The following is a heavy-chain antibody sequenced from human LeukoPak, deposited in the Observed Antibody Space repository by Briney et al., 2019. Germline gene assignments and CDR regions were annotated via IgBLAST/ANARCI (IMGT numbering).Heavy chain of an antibody. V-gene: IGHV3-53*01. D-gene: IGHD4-17*01. CDR3: ATTRYDAFDI. CDR1: GFTVISNY. Sequence: GGSLRLSCAASGFTVISNYMSWVRQASGKGLEWVSLIYSGGSTYYADSVRGRFTISRDNSKNTLCLQMNSLRAEDTAVYYCATTRYDAFDIWGQGTMVTVSS. J-gene: IGHJ3*02. CDR2: IYSGGST.